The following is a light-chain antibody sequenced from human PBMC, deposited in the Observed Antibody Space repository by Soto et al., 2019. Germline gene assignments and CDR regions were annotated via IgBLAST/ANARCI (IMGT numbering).Light chain of an antibody. J-gene: IGLJ1*01. Sequence: QSVLTQPRSVSGSPGQSVTISCAGTSSDVGAYNFVSWYQQHPGKAPKLMIYDVSKRPSGVPDRFSGSKSGNTASLTISGLQAEDEADYYCCSYAGSYTWVFGPGTKLTVL. CDR1: SSDVGAYNF. CDR3: CSYAGSYTWV. V-gene: IGLV2-11*01. CDR2: DVS.